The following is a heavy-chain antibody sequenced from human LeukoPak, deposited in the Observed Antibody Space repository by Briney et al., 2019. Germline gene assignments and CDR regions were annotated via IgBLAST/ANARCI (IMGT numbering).Heavy chain of an antibody. D-gene: IGHD2-8*01. V-gene: IGHV4-38-2*02. Sequence: SETLSLTCTVSGYSISSNYYWGWIRQPPGKGLEWLGTIYHSGSTYYSPSLKSRVTMSVDTSKNQFSLKLRSVTAADTAVYYCARDFCTNGVCYYFDYWGQGTLVTVSS. CDR1: GYSISSNYY. J-gene: IGHJ4*02. CDR3: ARDFCTNGVCYYFDY. CDR2: IYHSGST.